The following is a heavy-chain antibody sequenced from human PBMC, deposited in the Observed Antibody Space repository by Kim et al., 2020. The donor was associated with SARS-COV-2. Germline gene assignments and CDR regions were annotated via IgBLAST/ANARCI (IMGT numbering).Heavy chain of an antibody. CDR1: GFTFGSQW. CDR3: ATGGYTYGH. V-gene: IGHV3-7*01. CDR2: INQDGSEY. D-gene: IGHD2-15*01. Sequence: GGSLRLSCAASGFTFGSQWLTWVRQIPGKGLEWVANINQDGSEYFHVDSVKGRFTISRDNAKKLLHLQMNNLRADDTGVYYCATGGYTYGHWGQGTLVTV. J-gene: IGHJ4*02.